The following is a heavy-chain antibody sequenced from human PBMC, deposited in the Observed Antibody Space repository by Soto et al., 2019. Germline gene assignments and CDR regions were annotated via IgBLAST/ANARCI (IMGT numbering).Heavy chain of an antibody. CDR2: VSYDGNDK. J-gene: IGHJ3*02. V-gene: IGHV3-33*01. CDR1: GFPFSAYA. D-gene: IGHD6-6*01. CDR3: AIAARMSPLHI. Sequence: QVQLVESGGGVVQPGRSLSLSCAASGFPFSAYAMHWVRQAPGKGLEWVALVSYDGNDKYYADSVQGRFTISRDNSRNTLDLQMNSLRVEDTAVYYCAIAARMSPLHIWSHGTMVTVSA.